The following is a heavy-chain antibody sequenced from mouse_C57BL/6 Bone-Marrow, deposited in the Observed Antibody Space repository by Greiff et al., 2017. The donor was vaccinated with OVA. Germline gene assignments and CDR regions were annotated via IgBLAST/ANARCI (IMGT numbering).Heavy chain of an antibody. J-gene: IGHJ2*01. CDR3: ARKVYDGYYGFDY. CDR1: GFTFSDYG. CDR2: ISNLAYSI. Sequence: EVKLMESGGGLVQPGGSLKLSCAASGFTFSDYGMAWVRQAPRKGPEWVAFISNLAYSIYYADTVTGRFTISRENAKNTLYLEMSSLRSEDTAMYYCARKVYDGYYGFDYWGQGTTLTVSS. V-gene: IGHV5-15*01. D-gene: IGHD2-3*01.